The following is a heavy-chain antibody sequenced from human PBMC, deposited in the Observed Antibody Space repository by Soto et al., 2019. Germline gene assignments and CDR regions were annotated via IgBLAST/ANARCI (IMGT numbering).Heavy chain of an antibody. V-gene: IGHV1-18*04. CDR3: AIDPVDCRSSSCSDDY. Sequence: QVQLVQSGAEVKKPGASVKVSCKASGYTFTSHGVSWVRQAPGPGLEWMGWISGSNGHTKYAQSFQGRATLTTDTSTSTAYMELRWLNSDDTAVYYCAIDPVDCRSSSCSDDYWGQGTLVTVSS. CDR2: ISGSNGHT. D-gene: IGHD2-2*01. CDR1: GYTFTSHG. J-gene: IGHJ4*02.